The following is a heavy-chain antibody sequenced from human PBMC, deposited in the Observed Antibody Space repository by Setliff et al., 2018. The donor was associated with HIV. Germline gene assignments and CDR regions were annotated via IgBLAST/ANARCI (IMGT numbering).Heavy chain of an antibody. D-gene: IGHD6-19*01. CDR2: VTHSGTT. Sequence: LSLTCAVYGGSFSGFYWTFIRQSPGKGLEWIGEVTHSGTTTYDPSLKSRITIPVDTSKNQFSLKLTSVTAADMGVYYCARGRKKTLAVSGTRYFDFWGQGTLVTVSS. CDR3: ARGRKKTLAVSGTRYFDF. V-gene: IGHV4-34*01. J-gene: IGHJ4*02. CDR1: GGSFSGFY.